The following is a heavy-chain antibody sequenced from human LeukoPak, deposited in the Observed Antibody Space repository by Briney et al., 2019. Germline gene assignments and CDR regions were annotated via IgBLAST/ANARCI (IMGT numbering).Heavy chain of an antibody. Sequence: SETLSLTCTVSGGSISSYYWSWIRQPPGKGLEWIGYIYYSGSTNYNPSLKSRVTISVDTSKNQFSLKLSSVTAADTAVYYCARGPAYGDYTHYWGQGTLVTVSS. V-gene: IGHV4-59*08. J-gene: IGHJ4*02. CDR1: GGSISSYY. CDR3: ARGPAYGDYTHY. CDR2: IYYSGST. D-gene: IGHD4-17*01.